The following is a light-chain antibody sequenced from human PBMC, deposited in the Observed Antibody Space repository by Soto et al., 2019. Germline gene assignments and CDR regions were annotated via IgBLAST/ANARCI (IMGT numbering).Light chain of an antibody. V-gene: IGLV1-47*02. J-gene: IGLJ1*01. CDR1: SSNNGSNY. CDR2: SNN. CDR3: AAWDDSLSAFYV. Sequence: QSVLTQPPSASGTPGQRVTISCSGSSSNNGSNYVYWYQQLPGTAPKLLIYSNNQRPSGVPDRFSGSKSGTSASLAISGLRSEDEADYYCAAWDDSLSAFYVFGTGTKLTVL.